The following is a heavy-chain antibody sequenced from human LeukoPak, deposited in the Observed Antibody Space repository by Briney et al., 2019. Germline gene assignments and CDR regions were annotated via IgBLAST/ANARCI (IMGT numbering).Heavy chain of an antibody. J-gene: IGHJ3*02. Sequence: SETLSLTCSVSGASIRSYFWSWIRQYPGKGLEWIGYVYDNDISNFNPSLESRVTILVDSSKSQFSLKLRSVTAADTAVYYCARGLVLATDDAFDIWGPGTMVTVSS. V-gene: IGHV4-59*01. CDR3: ARGLVLATDDAFDI. CDR2: VYDNDIS. CDR1: GASIRSYF. D-gene: IGHD5-12*01.